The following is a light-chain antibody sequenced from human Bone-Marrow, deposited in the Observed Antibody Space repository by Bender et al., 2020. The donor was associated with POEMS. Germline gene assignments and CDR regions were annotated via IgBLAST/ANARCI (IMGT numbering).Light chain of an antibody. J-gene: IGLJ1*01. Sequence: QSALTQPASVSGSPGQSITISCTGTSSDVGRYDYVSWYQQHPGKAPKLLIFEVSKRPSDVPDRFSGSKSGSTASLTVSGLQTDDEADYFCASHAGNNNYVFGTVTKVTVL. V-gene: IGLV2-8*01. CDR2: EVS. CDR3: ASHAGNNNYV. CDR1: SSDVGRYDY.